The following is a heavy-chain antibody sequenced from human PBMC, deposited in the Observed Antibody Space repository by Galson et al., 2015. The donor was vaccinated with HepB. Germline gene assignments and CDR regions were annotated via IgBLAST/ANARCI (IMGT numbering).Heavy chain of an antibody. CDR3: ARPPYSGSYYGYAFDI. J-gene: IGHJ3*02. CDR1: GGSISSSSYY. D-gene: IGHD1-26*01. Sequence: TLSLTCTVSGGSISSSSYYWGWIRQPPGKGLEWIGSIYYSGSTYYNPSLKSRVTISVDTSKNQFSLKLSSVTAADTAVYYCARPPYSGSYYGYAFDIWGQGTMVTVSS. CDR2: IYYSGST. V-gene: IGHV4-39*01.